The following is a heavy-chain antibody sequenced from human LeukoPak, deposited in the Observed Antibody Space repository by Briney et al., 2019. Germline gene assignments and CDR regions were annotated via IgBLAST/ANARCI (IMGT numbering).Heavy chain of an antibody. CDR2: IYYSGST. Sequence: SETLSLTCTVSGDPINSYYWSWLRQPPGKGLEWIGYIYYSGSTNYNASLKSRVTISVDTSKNQFSLKLSSVTAADTAVYYCARTRGDGYKDYWGQGTLVTVSS. CDR3: ARTRGDGYKDY. CDR1: GDPINSYY. V-gene: IGHV4-59*08. D-gene: IGHD5-24*01. J-gene: IGHJ4*02.